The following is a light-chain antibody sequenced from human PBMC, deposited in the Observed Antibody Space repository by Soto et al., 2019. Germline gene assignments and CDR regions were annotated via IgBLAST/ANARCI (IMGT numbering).Light chain of an antibody. J-gene: IGLJ1*01. CDR2: EVS. V-gene: IGLV2-14*01. Sequence: QSVLTQPASVSGSPRQSITISCTGISSDVGADNYVSWYQQFPDNAPKLMIYEVSNRPSGVSNRFSGSKSGNTASLTISGLQADDEADYYCTSYTTSSTPFVFGTGTKLTVL. CDR3: TSYTTSSTPFV. CDR1: SSDVGADNY.